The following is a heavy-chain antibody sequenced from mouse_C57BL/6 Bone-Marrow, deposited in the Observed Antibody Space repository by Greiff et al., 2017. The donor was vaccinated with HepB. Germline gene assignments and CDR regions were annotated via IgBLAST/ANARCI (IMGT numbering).Heavy chain of an antibody. CDR2: ISSGSSTI. CDR1: GFTFSDYG. CDR3: ARLGNYYGSSYVSYFDY. V-gene: IGHV5-17*01. J-gene: IGHJ2*01. Sequence: DVMLVESGGGLVKPGGSLKLSCAASGFTFSDYGMHWVRQAPEKGLEWVAYISSGSSTIYYADTVKGRFTISRDNAKNTLFLQMTSLRSEDTAMYYCARLGNYYGSSYVSYFDYWGQGTTLTVSS. D-gene: IGHD1-1*01.